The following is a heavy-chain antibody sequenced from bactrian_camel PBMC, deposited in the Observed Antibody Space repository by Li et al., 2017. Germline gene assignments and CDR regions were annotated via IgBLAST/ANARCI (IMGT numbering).Heavy chain of an antibody. Sequence: HVQLVESGGGSVQAGGSLRLSCVVSGFNYKSYCMAWFRQAPAKEREGVAGIDWDGSTTYAHSVRGRFVISKDNAKNTMNLQMNNLKPDDTAMYYCATDPSAPPPLCGVSSHPLAVWGQGTQVTVS. CDR3: ATDPSAPPPLCGVSSHPLAV. J-gene: IGHJ4*01. D-gene: IGHD3*01. V-gene: IGHV3S1*01. CDR2: IDWDGST. CDR1: GFNYKSYC.